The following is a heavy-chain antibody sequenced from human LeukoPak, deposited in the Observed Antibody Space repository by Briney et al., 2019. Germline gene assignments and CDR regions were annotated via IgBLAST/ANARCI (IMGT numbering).Heavy chain of an antibody. CDR3: ARELVRYGSGSRYSYGMDV. D-gene: IGHD3-10*01. V-gene: IGHV1-2*02. J-gene: IGHJ6*02. CDR2: ISPNSGGT. CDR1: GYTFTGYY. Sequence: ASVKVSCKASGYTFTGYYVHWVRQAPGQGLEWMGWISPNSGGTNYAQKFQGRVTMTRDTSISTAYMELSRLRSDDTAVYYCARELVRYGSGSRYSYGMDVWGQGTTVTVSS.